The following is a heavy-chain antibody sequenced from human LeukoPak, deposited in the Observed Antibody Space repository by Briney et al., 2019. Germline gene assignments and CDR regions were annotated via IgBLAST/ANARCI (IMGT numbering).Heavy chain of an antibody. Sequence: SETLSLTCAVYGGSFSGYYWSWIRQPPGKGLEWIGEINHSGSTNYNPSLKSRVTISVDTSKNQFSLKLSSVTAADTAVYYCARGPANWGFMDYWGQGTLVTFSS. D-gene: IGHD7-27*01. V-gene: IGHV4-34*01. CDR2: INHSGST. CDR3: ARGPANWGFMDY. J-gene: IGHJ4*02. CDR1: GGSFSGYY.